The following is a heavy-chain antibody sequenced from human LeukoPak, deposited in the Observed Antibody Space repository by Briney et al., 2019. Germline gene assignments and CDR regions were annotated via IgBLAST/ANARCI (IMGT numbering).Heavy chain of an antibody. CDR2: IYSGGST. Sequence: GGSLRLSCAASGFTFSSYWMSWVRQAPGKWLEWVSVIYSGGSTYYADSVKGRFTISRDNSKNTLYLQMNSLRAEDTAVYYCARTSIAAAGNYYYYYMDVWGKGTTVTVSS. CDR1: GFTFSSYW. CDR3: ARTSIAAAGNYYYYYMDV. D-gene: IGHD6-13*01. V-gene: IGHV3-53*01. J-gene: IGHJ6*03.